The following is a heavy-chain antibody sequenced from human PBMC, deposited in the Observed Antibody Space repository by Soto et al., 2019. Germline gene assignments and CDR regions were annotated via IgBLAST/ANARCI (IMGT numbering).Heavy chain of an antibody. CDR3: ACSPTSRLDSLWTFGY. CDR2: IIPIFGTA. D-gene: IGHD3-9*01. V-gene: IGHV1-69*06. J-gene: IGHJ4*01. Sequence: SVKVSCKASGGTFSSYAISWVRQAPGQGLEWIGGIIPIFGTANYAQKLNGRVTITADICTSTAYMELSGLRSEHTDVDYCACSPTSRLDSLWTFGYWG. CDR1: GGTFSSYA.